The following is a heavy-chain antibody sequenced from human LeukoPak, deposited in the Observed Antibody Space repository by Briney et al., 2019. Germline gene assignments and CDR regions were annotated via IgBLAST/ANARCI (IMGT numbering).Heavy chain of an antibody. CDR1: GGSLGIYY. J-gene: IGHJ3*02. V-gene: IGHV4-59*01. CDR2: VYHSGST. Sequence: PSETLSFPCTVSGGSLGIYYWSWIRQPPGKGLEWIGCVYHSGSTDYNPSLKSRVTISVDTSKNQFSLKLSSVTAADTAVYYCARGGFLYAFDIWGQGTMVTVSS. CDR3: ARGGFLYAFDI.